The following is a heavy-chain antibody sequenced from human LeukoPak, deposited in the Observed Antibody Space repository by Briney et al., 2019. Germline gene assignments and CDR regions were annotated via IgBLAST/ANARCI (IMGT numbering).Heavy chain of an antibody. CDR3: AKAAWNYGMDV. CDR2: ISWDGGST. Sequence: GGSLRLSCAVSGFTSRSHDMSWVRQAPGKGLEWVSLISWDGGSTYYADSVKGRFTISRDNSKNSLYLQMNSLRTEDTALYYCAKAAWNYGMDVWGQGTTVTVSS. CDR1: GFTSRSHD. V-gene: IGHV3-43*02. J-gene: IGHJ6*02.